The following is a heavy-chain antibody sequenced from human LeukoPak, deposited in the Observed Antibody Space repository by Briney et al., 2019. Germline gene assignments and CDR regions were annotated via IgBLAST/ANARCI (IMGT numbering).Heavy chain of an antibody. CDR3: ARGGYGSGSYSPVL. V-gene: IGHV4-59*01. D-gene: IGHD3-10*01. Sequence: SETLSLTCTVSGGSISGYYWSWIRQPPGKGLEWIGYIYYSGSTNYNPSLKSRVTISVDTSKNQFSLKLSSVTAADTAVYYCARGGYGSGSYSPVLWGQGTLVTVSS. CDR1: GGSISGYY. CDR2: IYYSGST. J-gene: IGHJ4*02.